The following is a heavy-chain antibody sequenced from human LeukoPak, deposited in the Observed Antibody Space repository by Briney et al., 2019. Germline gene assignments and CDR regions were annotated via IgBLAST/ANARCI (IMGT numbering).Heavy chain of an antibody. V-gene: IGHV3-11*01. CDR1: EFTFSDYY. J-gene: IGHJ4*02. CDR2: ISGSSSTM. D-gene: IGHD7-27*01. Sequence: GGSLRLSCAASEFTFSDYYMSWIRQVPGKGLEWVSYISGSSSTMYYANSVKGRFTISRDNAKNLLYLQMNSLRAEDTAVYYCAREGGNWGEGYFDYWGQGTLVTVSS. CDR3: AREGGNWGEGYFDY.